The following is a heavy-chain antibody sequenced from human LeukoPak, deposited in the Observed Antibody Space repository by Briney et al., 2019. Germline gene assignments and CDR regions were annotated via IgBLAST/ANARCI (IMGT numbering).Heavy chain of an antibody. CDR2: INGGGGRT. CDR3: AKGSEYLWGSLESYYFYYMDV. D-gene: IGHD3-16*01. J-gene: IGHJ6*03. Sequence: GGSLRLSCAASGFTFSSYAMNWVRQAPGKGLEWVSVINGGGGRTYYAESVKGRFTISRDNSKNTLYLQMNSLRAEDTAVYYCAKGSEYLWGSLESYYFYYMDVWGKGTTVTVSS. V-gene: IGHV3-23*01. CDR1: GFTFSSYA.